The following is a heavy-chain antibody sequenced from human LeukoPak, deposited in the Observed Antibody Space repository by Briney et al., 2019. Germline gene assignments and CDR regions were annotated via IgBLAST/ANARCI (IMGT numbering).Heavy chain of an antibody. Sequence: PGGSLRLSCAASGFTFSSYAMSWVRQAPGKGLEWVSAISGSGGSTYYADSVKGRFTISRDNSKNTLYLQMNSLRAEDTAVHYCAKAFMIVVVTPFDYWGQGTLVTVSS. CDR1: GFTFSSYA. J-gene: IGHJ4*02. CDR2: ISGSGGST. CDR3: AKAFMIVVVTPFDY. D-gene: IGHD3-22*01. V-gene: IGHV3-23*01.